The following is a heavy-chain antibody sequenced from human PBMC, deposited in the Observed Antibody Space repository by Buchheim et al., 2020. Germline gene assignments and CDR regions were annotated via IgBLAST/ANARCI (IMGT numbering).Heavy chain of an antibody. Sequence: EVQLLESGGGSVQPGGSLRLSCAASGFSFSSYAMTWVRQAPGTGLEWVSAISSSGRNTYYADSVKGRFTISRDNSKNALYLLMNSLRAEDTALYYCAKPSSGWTSFDNWGRGTL. V-gene: IGHV3-23*01. D-gene: IGHD6-19*01. CDR3: AKPSSGWTSFDN. CDR2: ISSSGRNT. CDR1: GFSFSSYA. J-gene: IGHJ4*02.